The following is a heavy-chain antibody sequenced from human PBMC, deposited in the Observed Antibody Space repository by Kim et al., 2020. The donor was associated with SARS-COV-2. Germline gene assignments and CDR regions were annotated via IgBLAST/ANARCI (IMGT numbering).Heavy chain of an antibody. Sequence: GGSLRLSCAASGFSFSSYGMHWVRQAPGKGLEWVAVIWYDGSKKYYADSVKGRFTISRDNSKNTLYLQMNSLRAEDTAVYYCARDHTQTDWLYDYWGQGTLVTVSS. V-gene: IGHV3-33*01. CDR3: ARDHTQTDWLYDY. D-gene: IGHD3-9*01. CDR1: GFSFSSYG. CDR2: IWYDGSKK. J-gene: IGHJ4*02.